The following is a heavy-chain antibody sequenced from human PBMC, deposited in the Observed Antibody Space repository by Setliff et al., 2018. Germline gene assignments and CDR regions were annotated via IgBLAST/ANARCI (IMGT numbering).Heavy chain of an antibody. J-gene: IGHJ5*02. D-gene: IGHD3-9*01. Sequence: SETLSLTCSVSGDSFSSATHYWGWIRQTPGRGLEWIGHIYYKGNSYYNPSLESRVTLSADTSKNRFSLKLTSVTAADTAVYYCARHPTGFPNWFDVWGQGTLVTVSS. CDR1: GDSFSSATHY. CDR3: ARHPTGFPNWFDV. CDR2: IYYKGNS. V-gene: IGHV4-39*01.